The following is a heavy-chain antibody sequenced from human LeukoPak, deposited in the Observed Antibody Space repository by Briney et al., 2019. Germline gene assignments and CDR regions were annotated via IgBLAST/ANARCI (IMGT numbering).Heavy chain of an antibody. Sequence: SQTLSLTCTVSGGSISSGDYYWSWIRQPPGKGLEWIGYIYYSGSTYYNPSLKSRVTISVDTSKNQFSLKLSSVTAADTAVYYCAREGMATIEHDYWCQGTLVTVSS. J-gene: IGHJ4*02. V-gene: IGHV4-30-4*08. CDR3: AREGMATIEHDY. CDR1: GGSISSGDYY. D-gene: IGHD5-24*01. CDR2: IYYSGST.